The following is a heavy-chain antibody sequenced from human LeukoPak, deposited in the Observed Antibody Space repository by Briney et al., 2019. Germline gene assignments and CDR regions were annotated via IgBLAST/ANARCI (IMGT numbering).Heavy chain of an antibody. J-gene: IGHJ4*02. D-gene: IGHD3-22*01. CDR2: ISWNSGSI. CDR3: AKDSLTYCYDSSGYYSSLDY. CDR1: GFTFDDYA. V-gene: IGHV3-9*01. Sequence: QPGRSLRLSCAASGFTFDDYAMHWVRQAPGKGLEWVSGISWNSGSIGYADSVKGRFTISRDNAKNSLYLQMNSLRAEDTAVYYCAKDSLTYCYDSSGYYSSLDYWGQGTLVTVSS.